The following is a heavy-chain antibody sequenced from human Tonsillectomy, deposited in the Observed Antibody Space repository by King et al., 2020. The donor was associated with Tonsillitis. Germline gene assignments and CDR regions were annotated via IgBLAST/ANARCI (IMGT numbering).Heavy chain of an antibody. J-gene: IGHJ3*01. V-gene: IGHV3-23*04. CDR3: ARSAGGRRGVDSRRAGEV. CDR1: GFTFSSYA. D-gene: IGHD3-16*01. CDR2: LSGSGSST. Sequence: QLVQSGGGLVQPGGSLRLSCAASGFTFSSYAMSWVRQAPGKGLEWVSTLSGSGSSTYYADSVKGRLTISRDNSNNTLYRQRSSLRAEDTAVYYCARSAGGRRGVDSRRAGEVWGQGTRVT.